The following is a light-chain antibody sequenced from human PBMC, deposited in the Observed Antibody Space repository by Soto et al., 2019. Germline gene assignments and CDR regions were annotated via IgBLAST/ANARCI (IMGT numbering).Light chain of an antibody. V-gene: IGKV3-20*01. CDR2: NSS. CDR3: QPYRDLPQT. J-gene: IGKJ1*01. Sequence: EIVLTQSPGTLSLSPGERATLSCRASQSVRSNYLAWYQQKPGQAPRLLIYNSSTRATGIPDRFSGSGSGTDFTLTISRLEPADFALYYCQPYRDLPQTFGQGTKVHIK. CDR1: QSVRSNY.